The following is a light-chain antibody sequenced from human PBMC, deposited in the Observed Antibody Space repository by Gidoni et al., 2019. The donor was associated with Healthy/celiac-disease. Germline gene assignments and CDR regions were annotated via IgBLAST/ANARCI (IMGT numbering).Light chain of an antibody. V-gene: IGLV3-1*01. CDR3: QAWDSSTVV. Sequence: SYELTQPPAVSVAPGQTASITCSGGKLGDKYACWYQQKPRQSPVLVLYQDSKRPSGVPARFSGSSSGNKATLPISGTQAMDEADFYCQAWDSSTVVFGGGTKLTVL. CDR2: QDS. J-gene: IGLJ2*01. CDR1: KLGDKY.